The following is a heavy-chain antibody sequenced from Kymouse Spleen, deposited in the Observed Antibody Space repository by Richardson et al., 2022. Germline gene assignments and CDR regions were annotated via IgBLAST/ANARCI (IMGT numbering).Heavy chain of an antibody. V-gene: IGHV4-39*01. J-gene: IGHJ5*02. CDR3: ARHPRYNWNYDWFDP. CDR1: GGSISSSSYY. Sequence: QLQLQESGPGLVKPSETLSLTCTVSGGSISSSSYYWGWIRQPPGKGLEWIGSIYYSGSTYYNPSLKSRVTISVDTSKNQFSLKLSSVTAADTAVYYCARHPRYNWNYDWFDPWGQGTLVTVSS. D-gene: IGHD1-7*01. CDR2: IYYSGST.